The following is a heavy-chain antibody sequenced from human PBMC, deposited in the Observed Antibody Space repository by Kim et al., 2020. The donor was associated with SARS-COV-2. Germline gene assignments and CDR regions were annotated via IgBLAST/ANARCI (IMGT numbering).Heavy chain of an antibody. J-gene: IGHJ4*02. CDR2: INHSGST. CDR1: GGSFSGYY. Sequence: SETLSLTCAVYGGSFSGYYWSWIRQPPGKGLEWIGEINHSGSTNYNPSLKSRVTISVDTSKNQFSLKLSSVTAADTAVYYCARAGGYIRGESDWGQGTLGTVSS. V-gene: IGHV4-34*01. D-gene: IGHD6-13*01. CDR3: ARAGGYIRGESD.